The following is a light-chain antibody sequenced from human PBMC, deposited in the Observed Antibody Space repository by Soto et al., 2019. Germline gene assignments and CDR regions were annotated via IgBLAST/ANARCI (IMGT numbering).Light chain of an antibody. CDR2: DDN. V-gene: IGLV3-21*02. CDR3: QVWDSSSDHHV. J-gene: IGLJ1*01. Sequence: YELTQPPSASVAPGQTARISCGGNDIASKSVHWSQQKPGQAPVLVVYDDNDRPSGIPERLSGSNSGDTATLTISRVEAGDEADYYCQVWDSSSDHHVFGSGTKVTVL. CDR1: DIASKS.